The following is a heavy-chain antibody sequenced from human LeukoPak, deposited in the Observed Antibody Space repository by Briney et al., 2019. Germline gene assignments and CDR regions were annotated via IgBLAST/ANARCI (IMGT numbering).Heavy chain of an antibody. V-gene: IGHV3-30*18. J-gene: IGHJ6*02. CDR1: GFTFSSYG. D-gene: IGHD4-17*01. CDR2: ISYDGSSK. CDR3: AKTSDGDYAYYYYGMDV. Sequence: PGGSLRLSCAASGFTFSSYGMHWVRQAPGKGLEWVAVISYDGSSKYYADSVKGRFTISRDNSKNTLYLQMNSLRAEDTAVYYCAKTSDGDYAYYYYGMDVWGQGTTVTVSS.